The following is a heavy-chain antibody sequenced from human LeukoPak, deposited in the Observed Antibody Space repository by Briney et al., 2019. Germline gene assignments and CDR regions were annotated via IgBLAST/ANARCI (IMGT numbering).Heavy chain of an antibody. CDR2: IFPGDSDT. CDR3: ASRKKGMATAGFDY. D-gene: IGHD5-24*01. V-gene: IGHV5-51*01. Sequence: GESLKISCKGSGYNFTSYWTGWVRQMPGKGLECMGIIFPGDSDTRYSPSFQGQVTISAEKSISTAYLQWSSLKASDTALYYCASRKKGMATAGFDYWGQGTLVTVSS. CDR1: GYNFTSYW. J-gene: IGHJ4*02.